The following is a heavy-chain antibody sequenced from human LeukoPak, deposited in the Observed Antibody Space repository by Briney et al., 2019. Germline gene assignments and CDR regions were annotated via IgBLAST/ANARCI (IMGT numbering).Heavy chain of an antibody. CDR2: IYPGDSDT. J-gene: IGHJ4*02. D-gene: IGHD3-10*01. CDR1: GYSFTSYW. V-gene: IGHV5-51*01. CDR3: ARLISGYGSGSYYFDY. Sequence: GESLKISCKGSGYSFTSYWIGWVRQMPGKGLEWMGIIYPGDSDTRYSPSFQGQVTISADKSISTAYLQWSSLKASDTAMYYCARLISGYGSGSYYFDYWGQGTLVTVSS.